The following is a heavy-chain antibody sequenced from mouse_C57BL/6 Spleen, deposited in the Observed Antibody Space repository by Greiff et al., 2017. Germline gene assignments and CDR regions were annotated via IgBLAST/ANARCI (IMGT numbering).Heavy chain of an antibody. J-gene: IGHJ4*01. CDR3: ARGLYDYGSSYDAMDY. V-gene: IGHV5-17*01. CDR1: GFTFSDYG. Sequence: EVQRVESGGGLVKPGGSLKLSCAASGFTFSDYGMHWVRQAPEKGLEWVAYISSGSSTIYYADTVKGRFTISRDNAKNTLFLQMTSLRSEDTAMYYCARGLYDYGSSYDAMDYWGQGTSVTVSS. CDR2: ISSGSSTI. D-gene: IGHD1-1*01.